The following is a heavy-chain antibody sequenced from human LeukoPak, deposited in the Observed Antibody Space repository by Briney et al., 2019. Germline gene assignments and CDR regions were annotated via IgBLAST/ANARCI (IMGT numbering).Heavy chain of an antibody. CDR1: GYSISSGYY. CDR2: IYHSGST. V-gene: IGHV4-38-2*02. Sequence: PSETLSLTCTVSGYSISSGYYWGWIRQPPGKGLEWIGSIYHSGSTYYNPSLKSRVTISVDTSKNQFSLKLSSVTAADTAVYYCARAAADFWSGYYLVGYYYYYMDVWGKGTTVTVSS. D-gene: IGHD3-3*01. CDR3: ARAAADFWSGYYLVGYYYYYMDV. J-gene: IGHJ6*03.